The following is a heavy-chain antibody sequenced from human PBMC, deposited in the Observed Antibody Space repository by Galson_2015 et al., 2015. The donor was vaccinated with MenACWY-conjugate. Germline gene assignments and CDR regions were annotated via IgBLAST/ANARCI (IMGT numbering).Heavy chain of an antibody. V-gene: IGHV3-74*01. D-gene: IGHD2-2*01. Sequence: SLRLSCAASGFTFSSYWMHWVRHAPGKGLVWVSLINSDGSSTSYADSAKGRFTISRDNAKNTLYLQMNSLRAEDTAVYYCAVYCSSTRCYGASGGYWGQGTLVTVSS. CDR1: GFTFSSYW. CDR2: INSDGSST. J-gene: IGHJ4*02. CDR3: AVYCSSTRCYGASGGY.